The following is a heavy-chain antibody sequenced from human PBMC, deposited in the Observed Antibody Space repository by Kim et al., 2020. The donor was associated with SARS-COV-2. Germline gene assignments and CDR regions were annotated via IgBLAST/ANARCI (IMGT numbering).Heavy chain of an antibody. CDR2: IRPSGNT. D-gene: IGHD7-27*01. Sequence: GGSLRLSCAASGFTFSSYAMSWVRQAPGKGLEWVSAIRPSGNTYYADSVKGRFTISRDNSKNTLYLEMNSLRAEDTAVYYCAKDHSNWAWYWGQGTLVTVSS. CDR3: AKDHSNWAWY. CDR1: GFTFSSYA. J-gene: IGHJ4*02. V-gene: IGHV3-23*01.